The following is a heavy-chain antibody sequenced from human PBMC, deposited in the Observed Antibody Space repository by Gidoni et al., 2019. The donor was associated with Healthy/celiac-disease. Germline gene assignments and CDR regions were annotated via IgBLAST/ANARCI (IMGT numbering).Heavy chain of an antibody. Sequence: QVQLVQSGAEVKKPGASVKVSCKASGYTFTSYAMHWVRQAPGQRLEWMGWINAGNGNTKYSQKFQGRVTITRDTSASTAYMELSSLRSEDTAVYYCARECPYYDFWSGDNYYYYMDVWGKGTTVTVSS. D-gene: IGHD3-3*01. CDR2: INAGNGNT. CDR3: ARECPYYDFWSGDNYYYYMDV. CDR1: GYTFTSYA. V-gene: IGHV1-3*01. J-gene: IGHJ6*03.